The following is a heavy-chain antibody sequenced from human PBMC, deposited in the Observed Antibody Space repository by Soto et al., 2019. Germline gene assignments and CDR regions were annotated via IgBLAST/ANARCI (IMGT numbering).Heavy chain of an antibody. CDR1: GYSFTNYW. CDR2: IYPYDSEI. D-gene: IGHD1-26*01. J-gene: IGHJ6*02. V-gene: IGHV5-51*01. Sequence: LGESLKISCKGSGYSFTNYWIGWVRQMPGKGLEWMGIIYPYDSEITHSPSFQGQVTISADISISTAYLRWSSLKASDTAVYYCARHRRRREGSYYYGMDVWGQGTTVTVSS. CDR3: ARHRRRREGSYYYGMDV.